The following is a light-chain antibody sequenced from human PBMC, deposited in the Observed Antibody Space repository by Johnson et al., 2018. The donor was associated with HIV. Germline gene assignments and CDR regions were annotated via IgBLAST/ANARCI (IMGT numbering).Light chain of an antibody. V-gene: IGLV1-51*02. CDR1: SSNIGNNY. CDR2: ENN. CDR3: GTWDTSLSAPYV. J-gene: IGLJ1*01. Sequence: QSVLTQSPSVSAAPGQKVTISCSGSSSNIGNNYVSWYQQLPGTAPKLLICENNKRPSGIPDRFSGSKSGTSATLGITGLQTGDEADYYCGTWDTSLSAPYVVGTGTKVTFL.